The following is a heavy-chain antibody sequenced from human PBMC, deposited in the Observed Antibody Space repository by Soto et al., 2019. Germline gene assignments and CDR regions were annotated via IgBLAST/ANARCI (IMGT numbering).Heavy chain of an antibody. V-gene: IGHV3-48*02. Sequence: EVQLVESGGGLVQPGGSLRVSCTASGFTLRTYSLNWVRQAPGKGLEWISYISSSSNTIYYADSVKGRFTISRDNAKNSLPLQMNSLRDEDTAVYYCARVPSSGSYRSYYYYGMDVWGQGTTVTVSS. CDR3: ARVPSSGSYRSYYYYGMDV. D-gene: IGHD1-26*01. CDR1: GFTLRTYS. CDR2: ISSSSNTI. J-gene: IGHJ6*02.